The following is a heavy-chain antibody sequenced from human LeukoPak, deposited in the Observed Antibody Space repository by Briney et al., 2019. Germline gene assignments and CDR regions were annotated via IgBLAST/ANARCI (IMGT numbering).Heavy chain of an antibody. CDR2: IRYDGSNK. J-gene: IGHJ4*02. CDR3: ARDKGYYYDSSGHFYYFDY. V-gene: IGHV3-30*09. Sequence: GGSLRLSCAASGXTFSSYAMHWVRQAPGKGLEWVAFIRYDGSNKNYAESVKGRFAISRDNSKNTLYLQMNSLRAEDTAVYYCARDKGYYYDSSGHFYYFDYWGQGTLVTVFS. CDR1: GXTFSSYA. D-gene: IGHD3-22*01.